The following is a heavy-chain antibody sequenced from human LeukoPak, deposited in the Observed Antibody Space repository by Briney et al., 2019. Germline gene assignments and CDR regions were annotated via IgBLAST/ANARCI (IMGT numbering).Heavy chain of an antibody. Sequence: GRSLRLSCAASGFTFSSYGMHWVRQAPGKGLEWVAVIPYDGSNKYYADSVKGRFTISRDNSKNTLYLQMNSLRAEDTAVYYCAKDSPSGSYSNGVDYWGQGTLVTVSS. CDR2: IPYDGSNK. CDR1: GFTFSSYG. J-gene: IGHJ4*02. V-gene: IGHV3-30*18. D-gene: IGHD1-26*01. CDR3: AKDSPSGSYSNGVDY.